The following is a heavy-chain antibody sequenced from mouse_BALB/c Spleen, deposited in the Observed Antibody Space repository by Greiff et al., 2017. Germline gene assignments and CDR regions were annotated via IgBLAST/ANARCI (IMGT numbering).Heavy chain of an antibody. Sequence: VQVVESGPDLVAPSQSLSITCTVSGFSLTSYGVHWVRQPPGKGLEWLVVIWSDGSTTYNSALKSRLSISKDNSKSQVFLKMNSLQTDDTAMYYCARYGNYDYYAMDYWGQGTSVTVSS. CDR2: IWSDGST. CDR1: GFSLTSYG. CDR3: ARYGNYDYYAMDY. J-gene: IGHJ4*01. D-gene: IGHD2-1*01. V-gene: IGHV2-6-2*01.